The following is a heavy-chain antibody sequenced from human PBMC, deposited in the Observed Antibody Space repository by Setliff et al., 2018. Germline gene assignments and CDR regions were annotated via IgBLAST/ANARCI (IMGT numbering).Heavy chain of an antibody. CDR3: ARGRNIAIRLLDS. CDR2: INHSGTT. Sequence: SETLSLTCAVYGGSFSGYYWSWIRQPPGKGLEWIGEINHSGTTNYNPSLKSRVTISIDTSKNQFSLNLRYVTAADTAVYYCARGRNIAIRLLDSWGQGNLVTVSS. D-gene: IGHD5-18*01. J-gene: IGHJ4*02. CDR1: GGSFSGYY. V-gene: IGHV4-34*01.